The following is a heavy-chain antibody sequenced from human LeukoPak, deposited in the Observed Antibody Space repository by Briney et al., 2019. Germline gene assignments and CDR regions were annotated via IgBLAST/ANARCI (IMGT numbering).Heavy chain of an antibody. J-gene: IGHJ3*02. CDR2: IYHGGST. D-gene: IGHD4-17*01. V-gene: IGHV4-30-2*01. CDR1: GGSISSGGYS. CDR3: ARGWVNDGDYGSDAFDI. Sequence: SQTLSLTCAVSGGSISSGGYSWSWIRQPPGKGLEWIGYIYHGGSTYYNPSLKSRVTISVDRSKNQFSLKLSSVTAADTAVYYCARGWVNDGDYGSDAFDIWGQGTMVTVSS.